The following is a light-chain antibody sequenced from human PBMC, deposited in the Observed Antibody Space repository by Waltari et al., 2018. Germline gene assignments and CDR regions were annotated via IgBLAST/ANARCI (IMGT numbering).Light chain of an antibody. Sequence: DILMTQFPSSLSASVGDRVTITCRTSEGIPSFLNWYQQKPGKAPRLLICDASTLQSGVPSRFSGSGSGTDFVLTISSLQPEDSATYYCQHSYTSPWTFGQGTKVEI. CDR2: DAS. CDR3: QHSYTSPWT. V-gene: IGKV1-39*01. J-gene: IGKJ1*01. CDR1: EGIPSF.